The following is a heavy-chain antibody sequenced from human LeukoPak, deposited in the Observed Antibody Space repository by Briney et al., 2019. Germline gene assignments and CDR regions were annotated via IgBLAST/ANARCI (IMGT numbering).Heavy chain of an antibody. CDR1: GFTFSSYG. CDR3: AKRGSGYYIDY. CDR2: ISYDGSNK. J-gene: IGHJ4*02. D-gene: IGHD3-22*01. V-gene: IGHV3-30*18. Sequence: GSLRLSCAASGFTFSSYGMHWVRQAPGKGLEWVAIISYDGSNKYYTDSVRGRFTISRDNSKNTLHLQMNSLRAEDTAVYYCAKRGSGYYIDYWGQGTLVTVSS.